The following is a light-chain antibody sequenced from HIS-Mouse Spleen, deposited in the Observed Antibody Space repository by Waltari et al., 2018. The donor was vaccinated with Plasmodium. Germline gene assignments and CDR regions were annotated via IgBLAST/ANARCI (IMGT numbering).Light chain of an antibody. V-gene: IGLV3-10*01. CDR2: EDS. CDR3: YSTDSSGNHRV. Sequence: SYELTQPPSVSVSPGQTARITCSGDALPKKYAYWYQQKSGQAQVMVIYEDSKRPSGIPERFSGSSSGTMATLTISGAQVEDEADYYYYSTDSSGNHRVFGGGTKLTVL. J-gene: IGLJ3*02. CDR1: ALPKKY.